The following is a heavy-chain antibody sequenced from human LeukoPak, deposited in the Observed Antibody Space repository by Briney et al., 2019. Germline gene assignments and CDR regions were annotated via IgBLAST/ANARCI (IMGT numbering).Heavy chain of an antibody. J-gene: IGHJ4*02. V-gene: IGHV3-23*01. Sequence: GGSLRLSCAASGFTFSSYAMSWVRQAPGKGLEWVSAISDSGGSTYYADSVTGRFNISRDNSKNTLYLQMNSLRPEDTAVYYCAKDYTIFGIVIHLFDYWGQGTLVTVSS. CDR3: AKDYTIFGIVIHLFDY. CDR2: ISDSGGST. CDR1: GFTFSSYA. D-gene: IGHD3-3*01.